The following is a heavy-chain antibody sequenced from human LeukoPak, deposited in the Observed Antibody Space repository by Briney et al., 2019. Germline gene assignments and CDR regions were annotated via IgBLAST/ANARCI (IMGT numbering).Heavy chain of an antibody. Sequence: GGSLRLSCAASGFTFSSYNMNWVRQAPGKGLEWVSSISSTSSYIYYADSVKGRFTISRDNVKNSLYLQMNSLRAEDTAVCYCARDLTVAQEYYFDYWGQGTLVTVSS. J-gene: IGHJ4*02. CDR1: GFTFSSYN. V-gene: IGHV3-21*01. CDR2: ISSTSSYI. CDR3: ARDLTVAQEYYFDY.